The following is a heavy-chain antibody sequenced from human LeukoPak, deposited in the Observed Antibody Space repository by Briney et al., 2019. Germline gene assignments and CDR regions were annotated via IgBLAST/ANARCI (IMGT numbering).Heavy chain of an antibody. CDR1: GGTFSSYA. J-gene: IGHJ1*01. CDR3: ARVAGYYEVQGYFQH. Sequence: SVKVSCKASGGTFSSYAISWVRQAPGQGLEWMGGIIPIFGTANYAQKFQGRVTITADESTSTAYMELSSLRSEDTAVYYCARVAGYYEVQGYFQHWGQGTLVTVSS. V-gene: IGHV1-69*13. D-gene: IGHD3-22*01. CDR2: IIPIFGTA.